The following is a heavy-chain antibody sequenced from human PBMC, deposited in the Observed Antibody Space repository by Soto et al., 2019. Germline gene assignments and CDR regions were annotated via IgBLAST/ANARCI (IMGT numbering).Heavy chain of an antibody. V-gene: IGHV4-34*01. J-gene: IGHJ6*02. CDR3: ARRRVRGVIITWYNGMEV. CDR1: VGSFSGYY. CDR2: IDHSGST. Sequence: PSETLSLTCAVYVGSFSGYYWRLIRQPPGKGLEWIGEIDHSGSTNYNPSLKSRVTISVDTSKNQFSLKLSSVTAADTAVYYCARRRVRGVIITWYNGMEVWGQGTTVTVSS. D-gene: IGHD3-10*01.